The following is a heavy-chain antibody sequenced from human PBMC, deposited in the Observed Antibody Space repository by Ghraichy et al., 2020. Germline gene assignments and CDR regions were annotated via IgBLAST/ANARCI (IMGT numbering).Heavy chain of an antibody. Sequence: SQTLSLTCAVYGGSFSGYYWSWIRQPPGKGLEWIGEINHSGSTNYNPSLKSRVTISVDTSKNQFSLKLSSVTAADTAVYYCASGRLARYYYYYYGMDVWGQGTTVTVSS. CDR3: ASGRLARYYYYYYGMDV. CDR2: INHSGST. J-gene: IGHJ6*02. CDR1: GGSFSGYY. V-gene: IGHV4-34*01. D-gene: IGHD6-6*01.